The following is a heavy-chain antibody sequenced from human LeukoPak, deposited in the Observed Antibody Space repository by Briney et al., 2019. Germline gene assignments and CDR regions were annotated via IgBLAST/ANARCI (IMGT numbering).Heavy chain of an antibody. J-gene: IGHJ4*02. D-gene: IGHD1-26*01. CDR1: GGSVNTYY. V-gene: IGHV4-4*07. Sequence: SETLSLTCTVSGGSVNTYYWSWIRQSARKGLEWIGHISTSGSTTYNPSLKSRVTMSVDTSKNQFSLKLSSVTAADTAVYYCAREATIVGATIIWGQGTLVTVSS. CDR2: ISTSGST. CDR3: AREATIVGATII.